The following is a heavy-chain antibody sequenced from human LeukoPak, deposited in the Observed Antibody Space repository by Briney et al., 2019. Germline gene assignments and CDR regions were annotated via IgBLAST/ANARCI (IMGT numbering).Heavy chain of an antibody. CDR1: GGSISSYY. J-gene: IGHJ6*03. Sequence: KPSETLSLTCTVSGGSISSYYWSWIRQPPGKGLEWIGYIYYSGSTNYNPSLKSRVTISVDTSKNQFSLKLSSVTAADTAVYYCAREVGSSGYYYYYYMDVWGKGTTVTVSS. CDR3: AREVGSSGYYYYYYMDV. D-gene: IGHD3-22*01. CDR2: IYYSGST. V-gene: IGHV4-59*01.